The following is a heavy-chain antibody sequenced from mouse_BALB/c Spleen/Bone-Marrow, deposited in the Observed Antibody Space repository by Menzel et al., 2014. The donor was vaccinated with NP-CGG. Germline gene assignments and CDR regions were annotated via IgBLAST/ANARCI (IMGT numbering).Heavy chain of an antibody. CDR1: GYSFTTYW. J-gene: IGHJ3*01. D-gene: IGHD2-3*01. Sequence: VQLQQSGAELVKPGASVRLSCKASGYSFTTYWIHWVKQRPGQGLEWIGEINPSNGRTNYNEKFKSKATLTVDESSSTAYMQLSSLTSEDSAVYYCARYDGPARFAYWGQGTLVTVSA. V-gene: IGHV1S81*02. CDR3: ARYDGPARFAY. CDR2: INPSNGRT.